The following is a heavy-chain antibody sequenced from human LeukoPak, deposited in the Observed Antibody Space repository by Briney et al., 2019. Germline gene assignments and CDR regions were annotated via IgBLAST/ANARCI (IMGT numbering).Heavy chain of an antibody. V-gene: IGHV3-23*01. D-gene: IGHD6-13*01. CDR3: ARCMVLSQGWCNWFDP. CDR2: IRIGGGGT. CDR1: GFALTTYA. J-gene: IGHJ5*02. Sequence: PGGYLRLSSAASGFALTTYAMTRVRQAPAKGLEWVSSIRIGGGGTYYADSVKGRFTISRDNSEDTLHLQMNSLRVEDTARYFCARCMVLSQGWCNWFDPWGQGTLVTVSS.